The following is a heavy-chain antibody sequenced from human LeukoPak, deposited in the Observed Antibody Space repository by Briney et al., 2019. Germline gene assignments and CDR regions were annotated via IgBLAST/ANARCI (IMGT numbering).Heavy chain of an antibody. CDR1: GFSFRDYA. CDR3: AKRIYGWYQIDY. Sequence: PGGSLRLLCAVSGFSFRDYAMSWVRQAPGKGLEWVSAITGPGEGTFYADSVKGRFTISRDNSKDILFLQMNSLRAEDTAVYYCAKRIYGWYQIDYWGQGTLVTVSS. D-gene: IGHD6-19*01. J-gene: IGHJ4*02. CDR2: ITGPGEGT. V-gene: IGHV3-23*01.